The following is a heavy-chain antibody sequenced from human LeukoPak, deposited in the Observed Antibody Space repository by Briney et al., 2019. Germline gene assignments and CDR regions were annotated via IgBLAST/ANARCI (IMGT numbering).Heavy chain of an antibody. CDR3: ARGGVYSSGWYVDY. V-gene: IGHV3-23*01. CDR1: GFSFSNYA. Sequence: PGGSLRLSCAASGFSFSNYAMSWVRQAPGKGLEWVSAISGRGANTYYADSVKGRFTISRDNAKNSLYLQMNSLRAEDTAVYYCARGGVYSSGWYVDYWGQGTLVTVSS. CDR2: ISGRGANT. J-gene: IGHJ4*02. D-gene: IGHD6-19*01.